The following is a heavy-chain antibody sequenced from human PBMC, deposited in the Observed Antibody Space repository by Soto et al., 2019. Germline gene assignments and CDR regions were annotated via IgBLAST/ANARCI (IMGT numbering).Heavy chain of an antibody. V-gene: IGHV4-31*03. CDR1: GGSISSGGYY. D-gene: IGHD3-22*01. CDR3: AREFKDYDSSVGWFDP. J-gene: IGHJ5*02. CDR2: IYYSGST. Sequence: QVQLQESGPGLVKPSQTLSLTCTVSGGSISSGGYYWSWIRQHPGKGLEWIGYIYYSGSTYYNPSLKSRVTISVDTSKNQFSLKLSSLTAADTAVYYCAREFKDYDSSVGWFDPWGQGTLVTVSS.